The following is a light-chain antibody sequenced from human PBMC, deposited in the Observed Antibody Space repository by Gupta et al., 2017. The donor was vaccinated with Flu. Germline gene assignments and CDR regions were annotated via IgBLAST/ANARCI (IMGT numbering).Light chain of an antibody. Sequence: ATLSLSPGERATLSCRASQTVSTYLVWYQQKPGQAPRLLIYDASNRATGIPARFSGSGSGTDFTLTISSLEPEDFAVYYCQQRGNWPPVTFGQGTRLEIK. CDR1: QTVSTY. CDR2: DAS. CDR3: QQRGNWPPVT. J-gene: IGKJ5*01. V-gene: IGKV3-11*01.